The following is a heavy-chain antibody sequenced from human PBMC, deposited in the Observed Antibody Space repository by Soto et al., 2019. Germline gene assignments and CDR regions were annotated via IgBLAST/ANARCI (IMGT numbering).Heavy chain of an antibody. CDR1: GGTFSSYA. Sequence: SVKVSCKASGGTFSSYAISWVRQAPGQGLEWMRGIIPIFGTANYAQKFQGRVTITADESTSTAYMELSSLRSEDTAVYYCARVGEWLGYYYYGMDVWGQGTTVTVSS. D-gene: IGHD3-3*01. CDR3: ARVGEWLGYYYYGMDV. CDR2: IIPIFGTA. J-gene: IGHJ6*02. V-gene: IGHV1-69*13.